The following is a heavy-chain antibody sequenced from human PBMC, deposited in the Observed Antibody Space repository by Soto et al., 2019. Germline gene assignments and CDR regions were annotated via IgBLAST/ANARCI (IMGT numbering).Heavy chain of an antibody. CDR3: VGGDYYHSSGYYFYYYTMDV. Sequence: QLHLQESGPGLVKPSETLSLTCTVSGGSISSSSYYWGWIRQPPGKGLEWIGNVYYGGSTNYNPSLKRRVTISVETSKSQFSLKLSSVTAADTAVYYCVGGDYYHSSGYYFYYYTMDVWGQGTTVTVSS. CDR1: GGSISSSSYY. D-gene: IGHD3-22*01. CDR2: VYYGGST. J-gene: IGHJ6*02. V-gene: IGHV4-39*01.